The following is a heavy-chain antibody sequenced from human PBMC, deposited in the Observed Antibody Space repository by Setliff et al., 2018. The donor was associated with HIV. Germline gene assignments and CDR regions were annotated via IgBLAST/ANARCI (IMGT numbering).Heavy chain of an antibody. Sequence: ASVKVSCKASGYTFINYYIHWVRPVPGQGLEWMGILNPSGGSTTYALKFQGRVTMTSDTSATTAYMELSSLRSEDTAIFYCAREPIGGDDAFDIWGQGTMVTVSS. J-gene: IGHJ3*02. CDR3: AREPIGGDDAFDI. D-gene: IGHD2-21*02. V-gene: IGHV1-46*01. CDR2: LNPSGGST. CDR1: GYTFINYY.